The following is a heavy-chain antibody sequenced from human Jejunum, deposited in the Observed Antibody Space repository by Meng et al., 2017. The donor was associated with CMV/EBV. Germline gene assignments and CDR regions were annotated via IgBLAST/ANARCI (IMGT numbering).Heavy chain of an antibody. Sequence: SCDASGFTFSSFEMPWVRQAPGKGLEWVSYISSGSAIIYYADSVKGRFTISRDNAKGSLYLQMNSLRAEDTALYYCARAGWAAIGYWGQGTVVTVSS. V-gene: IGHV3-48*03. J-gene: IGHJ4*02. D-gene: IGHD2-2*01. CDR1: GFTFSSFE. CDR2: ISSGSAII. CDR3: ARAGWAAIGY.